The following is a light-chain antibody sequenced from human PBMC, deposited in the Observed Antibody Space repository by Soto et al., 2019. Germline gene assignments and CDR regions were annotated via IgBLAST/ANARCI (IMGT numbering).Light chain of an antibody. CDR2: DAS. V-gene: IGKV1-5*01. CDR3: QQYNNYFSWT. Sequence: DIQMTQSPSTLSASVGDRVTITCRASQSISIWLAWYQQKPGKAPNILIYDASTFVSGVPSRFSGSGSGTEFTLTISSLQPDDFATYYCQQYNNYFSWTFGQVTKVEIK. CDR1: QSISIW. J-gene: IGKJ1*01.